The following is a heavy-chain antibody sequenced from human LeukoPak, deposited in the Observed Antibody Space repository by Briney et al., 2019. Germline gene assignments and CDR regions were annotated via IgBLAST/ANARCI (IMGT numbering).Heavy chain of an antibody. J-gene: IGHJ4*02. CDR1: GGSISSSSYY. Sequence: PSETLSLTCTVSGGSISSSSYYWGWIRQPPGKGLEWIGSVYYSGPTYYNPSLESRVNILIDTSESQFSLRLSSVTAADTAMYFCARSISGTREPFDYWGQGTLVTVSS. CDR2: VYYSGPT. D-gene: IGHD1-1*01. V-gene: IGHV4-39*07. CDR3: ARSISGTREPFDY.